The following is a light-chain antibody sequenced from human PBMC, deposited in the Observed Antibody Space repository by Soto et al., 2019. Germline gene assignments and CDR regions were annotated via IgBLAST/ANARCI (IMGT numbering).Light chain of an antibody. CDR3: QQYNNWPPWT. J-gene: IGKJ1*01. CDR2: GAS. Sequence: EIVMTQSPDTLSVSPGERATLSFRASQSVRSNLAWYQQKPAQAPRLLIYGASTRATGIPARFSGSGSGTEFTLTISSLQSEDFAVYYCQQYNNWPPWTFGQGTKVDIK. V-gene: IGKV3-15*01. CDR1: QSVRSN.